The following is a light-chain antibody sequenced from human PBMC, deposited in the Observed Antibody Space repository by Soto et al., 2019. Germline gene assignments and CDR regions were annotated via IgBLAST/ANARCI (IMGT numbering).Light chain of an antibody. V-gene: IGLV1-40*01. CDR2: GNS. CDR1: SSNIGAGYD. Sequence: QSVLTQPPSVSGAPGQRVTISCTGSSSNIGAGYDVHWYQQLPGTAPKLLIYGNSNRPSGVPDRFSGSKSGTSASLAITGRQAEDEADYYCQSYASSLSGVVFGGGTKLTVL. CDR3: QSYASSLSGVV. J-gene: IGLJ2*01.